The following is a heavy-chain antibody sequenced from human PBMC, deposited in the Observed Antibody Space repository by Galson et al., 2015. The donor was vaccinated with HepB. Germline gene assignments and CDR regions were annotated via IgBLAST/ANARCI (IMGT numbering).Heavy chain of an antibody. CDR2: ISGSGGST. V-gene: IGHV3-23*01. CDR3: AKFLGVNGYSSGWYSFYGMDV. J-gene: IGHJ6*02. Sequence: SLRLSCAASGFTFSSYAMSWVRQAPGKGLKWVSAISGSGGSTYYADSVKGRFTISRDNSKNTLYLQMNSLGAEDTAVYYCAKFLGVNGYSSGWYSFYGMDVWGQGTTVTVSS. D-gene: IGHD6-19*01. CDR1: GFTFSSYA.